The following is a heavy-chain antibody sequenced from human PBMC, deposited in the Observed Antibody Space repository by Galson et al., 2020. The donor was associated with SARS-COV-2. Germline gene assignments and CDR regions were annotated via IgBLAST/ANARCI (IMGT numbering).Heavy chain of an antibody. Sequence: QPPGKGLEWIGYIYYSGSTNYNPSLQSRLSISMDRSKNQFSLKLSSVTAADTAVYYCARFRGGFDIWGQGTTVSVSS. D-gene: IGHD3-10*01. V-gene: IGHV4-59*08. CDR2: IYYSGST. J-gene: IGHJ3*02. CDR3: ARFRGGFDI.